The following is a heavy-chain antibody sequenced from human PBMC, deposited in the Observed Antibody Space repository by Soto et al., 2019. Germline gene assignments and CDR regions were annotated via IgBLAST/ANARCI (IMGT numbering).Heavy chain of an antibody. V-gene: IGHV4-34*01. J-gene: IGHJ5*02. CDR3: ARGRFAAAGTGWFDP. CDR1: GGSFSGYY. D-gene: IGHD6-13*01. CDR2: INHSGST. Sequence: QVQLQQWGAGLLKPSETLSLTCAVYGGSFSGYYWSWIRQPPGKGLEWIGEINHSGSTNYNPSLKSLVTTSVDTSKNPFSLHLSSVTAADTAVYYCARGRFAAAGTGWFDPWGQGTLVIVSS.